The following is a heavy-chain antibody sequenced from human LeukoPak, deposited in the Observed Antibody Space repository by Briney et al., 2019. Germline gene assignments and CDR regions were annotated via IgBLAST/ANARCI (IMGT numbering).Heavy chain of an antibody. CDR2: MNPNSGNT. Sequence: ASVKVSCKASGYTFTSYDINWVRQATGQGLEWMGWMNPNSGNTGYAQKFQGRVTMTRNTSISTAYMELSSLRSEDTAVYYCARASSGRLLFDYWGQGTLVTVSS. V-gene: IGHV1-8*01. D-gene: IGHD6-19*01. CDR1: GYTFTSYD. CDR3: ARASSGRLLFDY. J-gene: IGHJ4*02.